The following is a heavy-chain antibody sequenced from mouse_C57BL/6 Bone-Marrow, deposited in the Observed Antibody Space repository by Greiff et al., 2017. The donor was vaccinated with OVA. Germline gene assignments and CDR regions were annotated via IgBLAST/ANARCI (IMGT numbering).Heavy chain of an antibody. D-gene: IGHD3-2*02. CDR1: GYTFTSYW. J-gene: IGHJ2*01. CDR2: IYPSDSET. CDR3: ASGTAQATSYYFDY. V-gene: IGHV1-61*01. Sequence: VQLQQPGAELVRPGSSVKLSCKASGYTFTSYWMDWVKQRPGQGLEWIGNIYPSDSETHYNQKFKDKATLTVDKSSSTAYMQLSSLTSEDSAVYYCASGTAQATSYYFDYWGQGTTLTVSS.